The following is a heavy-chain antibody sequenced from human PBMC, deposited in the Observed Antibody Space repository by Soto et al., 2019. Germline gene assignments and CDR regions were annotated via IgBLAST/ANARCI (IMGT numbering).Heavy chain of an antibody. Sequence: ASVKVSCKASGGTFSSYAISWVRQAPGQGLEWMGGIIPIFGTANYAQKFQGRVTITADESTSTAYMELSSLRSEDTAVYYCARDLGWSGYYTDRSEARRCYYNGMDVWGQGTTVTVSS. CDR3: ARDLGWSGYYTDRSEARRCYYNGMDV. V-gene: IGHV1-69*13. J-gene: IGHJ6*02. CDR1: GGTFSSYA. CDR2: IIPIFGTA. D-gene: IGHD3-3*01.